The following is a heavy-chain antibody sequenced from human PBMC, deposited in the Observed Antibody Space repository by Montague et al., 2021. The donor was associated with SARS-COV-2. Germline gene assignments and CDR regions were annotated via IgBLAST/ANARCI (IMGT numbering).Heavy chain of an antibody. J-gene: IGHJ4*02. V-gene: IGHV4-61*01. D-gene: IGHD6-13*01. CDR1: DGSVISTYPH. CDR2: LFHIDTA. Sequence: SETLSLTCTVSDGSVISTYPHWHWVRQSPGRGLEWIGGYLFHIDTADYNASLRSRATISVDTSKNQFSLKLTSVTAADTAVYYCTRGIDSYKTGYWGQGIQVTDSS. CDR3: TRGIDSYKTGY.